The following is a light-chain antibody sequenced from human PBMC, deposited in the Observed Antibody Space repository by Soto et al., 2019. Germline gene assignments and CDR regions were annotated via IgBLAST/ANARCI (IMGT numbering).Light chain of an antibody. Sequence: EIVLTQSPGTLSLSPGDRATFSCRTSQTVNTEFLVWYQQRPGLAPRLLIHGTSNRATGIPDRFSGSGSGTDFTLTISALEPEDFAVYYCQRYGSSPLYAFGQGTKLEI. CDR3: QRYGSSPLYA. J-gene: IGKJ2*01. CDR1: QTVNTEF. CDR2: GTS. V-gene: IGKV3-20*01.